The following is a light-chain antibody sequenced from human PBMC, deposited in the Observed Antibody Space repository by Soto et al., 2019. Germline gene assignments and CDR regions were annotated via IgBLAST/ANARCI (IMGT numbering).Light chain of an antibody. CDR1: QAISNY. J-gene: IGKJ3*01. CDR2: AAS. CDR3: QSYHCAPLT. Sequence: DIQMTQSPSSLSASVGDRVTMTCLASQAISNYVAWYQQKPGEVPKLLIYAASTLQSGVPARFSGGRFGTDFSRTISRLRPEDVATDDGQSYHCAPLTVGPGTKVDLK. V-gene: IGKV1-27*01.